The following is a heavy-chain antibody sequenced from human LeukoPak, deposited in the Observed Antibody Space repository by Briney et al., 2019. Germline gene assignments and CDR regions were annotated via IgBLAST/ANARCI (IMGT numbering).Heavy chain of an antibody. CDR1: GFTFSSYA. CDR3: AKDDFGGPLSSGWYGGLFIY. Sequence: GGSLRLSCAASGFTFSSYAMTWVRQAPGKGLEWVSGINDSGGSTSYVDSVKGRFTISRDNSKNTLYLQMNSLRAEDTAVYYCAKDDFGGPLSSGWYGGLFIYWGQGTLVTVSS. V-gene: IGHV3-23*01. J-gene: IGHJ4*02. CDR2: INDSGGST. D-gene: IGHD6-19*01.